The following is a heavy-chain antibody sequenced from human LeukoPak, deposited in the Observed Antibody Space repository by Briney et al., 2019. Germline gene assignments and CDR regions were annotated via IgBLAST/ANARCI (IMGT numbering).Heavy chain of an antibody. CDR3: ARLRSDAFDI. Sequence: PSETLSLTCTVSGGSISSYYWSWIRRPPGKGLEWIGYIYYSGSTNYNPSLKSRVTISVDTSKNQFSLKLSSVTAADTAVYYCARLRSDAFDIWGQGTMVTVSS. CDR1: GGSISSYY. J-gene: IGHJ3*02. V-gene: IGHV4-59*01. CDR2: IYYSGST. D-gene: IGHD4-17*01.